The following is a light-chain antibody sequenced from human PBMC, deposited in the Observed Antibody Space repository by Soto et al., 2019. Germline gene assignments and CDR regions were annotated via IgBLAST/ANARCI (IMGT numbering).Light chain of an antibody. J-gene: IGKJ4*01. V-gene: IGKV1-17*01. CDR2: AAS. CDR3: LQHNNYPLT. Sequence: DIQMTQSPSSLSASLGDRVTITCRASQGIRNGLGRYQQKPGKAPKRLIYAASTLQSGVPSRFSGSGSGTEFTLTISSLQPEDFATYYCLQHNNYPLTFGGGTKVDIK. CDR1: QGIRNG.